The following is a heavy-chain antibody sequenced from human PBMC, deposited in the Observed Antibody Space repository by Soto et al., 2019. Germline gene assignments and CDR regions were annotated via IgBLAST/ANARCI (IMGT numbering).Heavy chain of an antibody. CDR3: ARDSGIRTVDY. CDR1: GFTFHDYW. CDR2: IKTDGSEE. V-gene: IGHV3-7*05. Sequence: EVQLVESGGGLVQPGGSLRLSCAASGFTFHDYWMAWVRQTPGKGLEWVANIKTDGSEEYYLDSVKGRFTVSRDNAKNSLYLQMNSLRAEDTALYYCARDSGIRTVDYWGQGTLVTVSS. D-gene: IGHD3-10*01. J-gene: IGHJ4*02.